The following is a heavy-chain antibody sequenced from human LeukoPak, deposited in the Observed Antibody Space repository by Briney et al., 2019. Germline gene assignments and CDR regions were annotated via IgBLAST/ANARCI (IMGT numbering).Heavy chain of an antibody. J-gene: IGHJ4*02. CDR2: IGSAGSK. CDR3: AKDYVQCVFDY. V-gene: IGHV3-30*02. Sequence: GGSLRLSCAASGFNFTIYGIHWVRQAPGKGLEWVSFIGSAGSKYYSDSVKGRFTISRDISKNTMFLQMNSLRPEDTSVYFCAKDYVQCVFDYWGQGPLVSVPS. CDR1: GFNFTIYG. D-gene: IGHD1-1*01.